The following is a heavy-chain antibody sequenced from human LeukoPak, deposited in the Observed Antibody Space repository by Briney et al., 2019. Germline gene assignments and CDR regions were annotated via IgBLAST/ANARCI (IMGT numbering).Heavy chain of an antibody. D-gene: IGHD3-10*01. CDR1: GITFSNYA. J-gene: IGHJ4*02. V-gene: IGHV3-30*01. CDR2: ISNVETNT. Sequence: TGGSLRLSCAASGITFSNYAMHWVRQAPGRGLEWVAVISNVETNTYYADSVKGRFTISRDNSKNTLYLQLNSLRAEDTSVYYCARDSTYYYASGSSGPHYFDYWGQGTLVTVSS. CDR3: ARDSTYYYASGSSGPHYFDY.